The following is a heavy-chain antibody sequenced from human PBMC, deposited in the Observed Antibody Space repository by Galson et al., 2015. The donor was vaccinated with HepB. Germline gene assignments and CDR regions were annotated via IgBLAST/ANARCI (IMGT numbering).Heavy chain of an antibody. D-gene: IGHD3-16*01. V-gene: IGHV3-74*01. CDR2: INSDGSSF. CDR1: GFTFSRYW. J-gene: IGHJ4*02. CDR3: GRGTWGPDY. Sequence: LRLSCAASGFTFSRYWMPWVRQVPGKGLLWVSRINSDGSSFNYADSVKGRFTISRDNTENRVYLQMKSLRAEDTAVYYCGRGTWGPDYWGQGTLVTVSS.